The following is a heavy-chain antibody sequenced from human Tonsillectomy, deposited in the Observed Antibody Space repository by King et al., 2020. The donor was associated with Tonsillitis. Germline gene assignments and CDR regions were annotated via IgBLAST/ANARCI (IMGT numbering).Heavy chain of an antibody. Sequence: VQLVESGGGVVQPGRALRLSWAASGFTFSSYALHWVRQAPCKGLERVAVISYDGSNKYYECSVKCRFTISRDHSKNTLYLQMNSLRAEDTAVYYCARTYYYDSSGYYYEDFDYWGQGTLVTVSS. CDR1: GFTFSSYA. CDR3: ARTYYYDSSGYYYEDFDY. CDR2: ISYDGSNK. J-gene: IGHJ4*02. V-gene: IGHV3-30*01. D-gene: IGHD3-22*01.